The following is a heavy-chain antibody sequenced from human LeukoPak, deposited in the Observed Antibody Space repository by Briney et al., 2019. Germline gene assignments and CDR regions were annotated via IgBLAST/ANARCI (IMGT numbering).Heavy chain of an antibody. Sequence: SETLSLTCTVSGASISSYYWSWIRQPAGEGLEWIGRISTSGGTNYNPSLKSRVTMSLDTSKNQFSLKVTSVTAADRAVYYCARGYTYGDEDYSYYYMDVWGKGTTVSVSS. V-gene: IGHV4-4*07. CDR3: ARGYTYGDEDYSYYYMDV. CDR2: ISTSGGT. D-gene: IGHD5-18*01. J-gene: IGHJ6*03. CDR1: GASISSYY.